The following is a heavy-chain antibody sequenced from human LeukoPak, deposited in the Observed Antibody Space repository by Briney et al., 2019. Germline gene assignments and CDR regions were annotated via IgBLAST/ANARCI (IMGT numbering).Heavy chain of an antibody. CDR2: ISSSGNYM. V-gene: IGHV3-21*01. CDR1: GFTFNSYT. D-gene: IGHD6-13*01. J-gene: IGHJ4*02. CDR3: GRSRWDELEYYFDS. Sequence: GGSLRLSCAASGFTFNSYTMNWVRQAPGKGLEWDSSISSSGNYMYYADSVKGRFTFSGDKAKNCLYRQRNSLRAEDTAVNDCGRSRWDELEYYFDSWGQGTLVTVSS.